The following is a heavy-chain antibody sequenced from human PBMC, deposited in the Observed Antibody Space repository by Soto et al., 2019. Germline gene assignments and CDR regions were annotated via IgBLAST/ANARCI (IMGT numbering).Heavy chain of an antibody. Sequence: EVPLLESGGGLVQPGGSLRRTCAASGFTFEPYVMCCVRQTPGQRLEGVSAVDGGGSGTYYAVSVQGRFTISRDNFENTLFLQMQNLTFQDTAVYYCANSVSGVNWFAEYWGQGILVTVPS. CDR1: GFTFEPYV. J-gene: IGHJ4*02. CDR2: VDGGGSGT. CDR3: ANSVSGVNWFAEY. V-gene: IGHV3-23*01. D-gene: IGHD2-8*01.